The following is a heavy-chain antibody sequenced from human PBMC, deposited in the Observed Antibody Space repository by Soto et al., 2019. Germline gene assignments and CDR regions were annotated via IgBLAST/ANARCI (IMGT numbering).Heavy chain of an antibody. Sequence: SETLSLTCTVSGGYIGSGGYYWSWIRQHPGKGLEWIGYIYYSGSTYYNPSLKSRVTISVDTSKNQFSLKLSSVTAADTAVYYCARKLDYDFWSGPPYGMDVWGQGTTVTVSS. CDR2: IYYSGST. V-gene: IGHV4-31*03. J-gene: IGHJ6*02. CDR1: GGYIGSGGYY. CDR3: ARKLDYDFWSGPPYGMDV. D-gene: IGHD3-3*01.